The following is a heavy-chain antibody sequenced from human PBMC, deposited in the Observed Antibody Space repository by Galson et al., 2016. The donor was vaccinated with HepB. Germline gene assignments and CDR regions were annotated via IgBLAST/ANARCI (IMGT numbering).Heavy chain of an antibody. CDR2: MNPNSGRT. D-gene: IGHD3-3*01. V-gene: IGHV1-8*01. CDR3: ARGGGLVDWSWFDS. J-gene: IGHJ5*01. CDR1: GYTFTSYD. Sequence: SVKVSCKASGYTFTSYDINWVRQATGQGLEWMGRMNPNSGRTAYAQKFQGRVTMTRDTSISTAYMELSSLRSEDTATYFCARGGGLVDWSWFDSWGQGTLVTVSS.